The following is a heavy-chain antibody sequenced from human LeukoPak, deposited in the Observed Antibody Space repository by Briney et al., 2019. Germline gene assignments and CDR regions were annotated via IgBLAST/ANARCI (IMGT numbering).Heavy chain of an antibody. J-gene: IGHJ4*02. CDR3: ARGEYNYFDY. CDR1: GYTFTSHG. Sequence: ASVKVSCKASGYTFTSHGITWVRQAPGQGLEWVGWINAYNGHTNYVQNLQGRATMTTDTSTSTAYMELRSLRSDDTAMHYCARGEYNYFDYWGQGTLVTVSS. CDR2: INAYNGHT. D-gene: IGHD2/OR15-2a*01. V-gene: IGHV1-18*01.